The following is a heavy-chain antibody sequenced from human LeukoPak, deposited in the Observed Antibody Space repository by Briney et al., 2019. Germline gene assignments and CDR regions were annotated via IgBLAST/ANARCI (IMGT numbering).Heavy chain of an antibody. V-gene: IGHV3-74*01. J-gene: IGHJ4*02. D-gene: IGHD6-13*01. Sequence: GGSLRLSCAASGFTFSSYWMHWVRQAPGKGLVWVSRINSDGSSTSYADSVKGRFTISRDNAKNTLYLQMNSLRAEDTAVYYCAREVRYSAHFDYWGQGTLVTVSS. CDR1: GFTFSSYW. CDR3: AREVRYSAHFDY. CDR2: INSDGSST.